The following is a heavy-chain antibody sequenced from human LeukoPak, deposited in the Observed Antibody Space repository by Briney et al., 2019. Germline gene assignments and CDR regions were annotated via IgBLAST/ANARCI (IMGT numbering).Heavy chain of an antibody. J-gene: IGHJ4*02. CDR1: GYSLSELF. CDR2: YDPEDNKI. Sequence: ASVKVSCKVSGYSLSELFMHWVRQAPGKGLEWMGGYDPEDNKIIYALNFQGRVTMTEDTYTDTAYMEMSSLRSDDTAVYYCATEIGSRYFDDWGPGTLVTVSS. D-gene: IGHD2-21*01. CDR3: ATEIGSRYFDD. V-gene: IGHV1-24*01.